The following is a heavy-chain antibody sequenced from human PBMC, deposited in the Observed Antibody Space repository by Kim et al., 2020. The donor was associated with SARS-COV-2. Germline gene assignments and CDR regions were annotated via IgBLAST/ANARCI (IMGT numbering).Heavy chain of an antibody. CDR3: TRGTDY. V-gene: IGHV3-53*01. CDR2: LYSDGST. CDR1: GFSVSNYY. J-gene: IGHJ4*02. Sequence: GGSLRLSCAASGFSVSNYYMTWVRQRPAKGLECVSILYSDGSTFYSDSVEGRFSITRDQSTNTLWLRMSSLRADDTAIYYCTRGTDYWGRGTLVPASS.